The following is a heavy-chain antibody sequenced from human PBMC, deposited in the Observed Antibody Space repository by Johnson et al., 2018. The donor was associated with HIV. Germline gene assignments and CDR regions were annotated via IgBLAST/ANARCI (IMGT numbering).Heavy chain of an antibody. CDR2: TRNKANSYTT. Sequence: VQLVESGGGLVKPGGSLRLSCAASGFTFSDYYMDWVRQAPGKGLEWVGRTRNKANSYTTEYAASVKGRFTISRDDSKNSLYLQMNSLKTEDTAVYYCTICITMIVVVTTDAFDIWGQGTMVTVSS. CDR3: TICITMIVVVTTDAFDI. V-gene: IGHV3-72*01. J-gene: IGHJ3*02. D-gene: IGHD3-22*01. CDR1: GFTFSDYY.